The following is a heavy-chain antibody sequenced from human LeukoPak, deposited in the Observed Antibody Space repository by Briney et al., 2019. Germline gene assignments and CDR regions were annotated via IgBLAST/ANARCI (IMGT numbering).Heavy chain of an antibody. D-gene: IGHD4-17*01. J-gene: IGHJ3*02. V-gene: IGHV4-39*07. CDR3: ARGGGLRHYVRSTRYAFDI. CDR2: IYYSGST. Sequence: PSETLSLTCTVSGGSISSSSYYWGWIRQPPGKGLEWIGSIYYSGSTYYNPSLKSRVTISVDTSKNQFSLKLTSVTAADTAVYYCARGGGLRHYVRSTRYAFDIWGQGTMVTVSS. CDR1: GGSISSSSYY.